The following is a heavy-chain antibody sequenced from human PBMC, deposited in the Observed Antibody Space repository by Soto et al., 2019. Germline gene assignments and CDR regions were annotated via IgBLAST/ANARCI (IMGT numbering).Heavy chain of an antibody. CDR3: ARDLYCSSTSCYNLLGYYGMDV. J-gene: IGHJ6*02. CDR1: GGTFSSYA. V-gene: IGHV1-69*13. Sequence: SVKVSCKASGGTFSSYAISWVRQAPGQGLEWMGGIIPIFGTANYAQKFQGRVTITADESTSTAYMELSSLRSEDTAVYYCARDLYCSSTSCYNLLGYYGMDVWGQGTTVTVSS. D-gene: IGHD2-2*02. CDR2: IIPIFGTA.